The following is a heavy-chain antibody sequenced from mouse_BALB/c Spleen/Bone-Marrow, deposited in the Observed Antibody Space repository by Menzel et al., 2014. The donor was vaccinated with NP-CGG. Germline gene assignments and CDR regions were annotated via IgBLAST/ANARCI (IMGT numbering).Heavy chain of an antibody. V-gene: IGHV14-3*02. CDR1: GFNIXDTY. CDR3: ARYGYGWYFYV. CDR2: IDPANGST. D-gene: IGHD1-2*01. J-gene: IGHJ1*01. Sequence: EVQLQQSGAELVKPGASVKLSCTASGFNIXDTYMHWVKQRPEQGLEWIGRIDPANGSTKYDPKFQGKATITADTSSNTAYLQLSSLTSEDTAVYYCARYGYGWYFYVWGAGTTVTVSS.